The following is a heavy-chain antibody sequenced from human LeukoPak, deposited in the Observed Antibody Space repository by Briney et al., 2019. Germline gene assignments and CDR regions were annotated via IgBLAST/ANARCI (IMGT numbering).Heavy chain of an antibody. CDR3: AIVGFEQWLRDY. CDR2: ISWNSGSI. Sequence: GGSLRLSCAVSGFTFSDHYIDWVRQAPGKGLEWVSGISWNSGSIGYADSVKGRFTISRDNAKNSLYLQMNSLRAEDTALYYCAIVGFEQWLRDYWGQGTLVTVSS. CDR1: GFTFSDHY. J-gene: IGHJ4*02. D-gene: IGHD6-19*01. V-gene: IGHV3-9*01.